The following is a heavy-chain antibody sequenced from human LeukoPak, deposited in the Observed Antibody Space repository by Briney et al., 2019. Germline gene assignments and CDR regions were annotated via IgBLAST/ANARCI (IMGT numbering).Heavy chain of an antibody. CDR2: INHSGST. D-gene: IGHD1-14*01. Sequence: SETLSLTCAVYGGSFSGYYWSWIRQPPGKGLEWIGEINHSGSTYYNPSLKSRVTISLDTSKNQFSLKLSSVTAADTAVYYCARFPGGAEYRHYYYWTSGAKGPRSPSP. CDR3: ARFPGGAEYRHYYYWTS. J-gene: IGHJ6*03. V-gene: IGHV4-34*01. CDR1: GGSFSGYY.